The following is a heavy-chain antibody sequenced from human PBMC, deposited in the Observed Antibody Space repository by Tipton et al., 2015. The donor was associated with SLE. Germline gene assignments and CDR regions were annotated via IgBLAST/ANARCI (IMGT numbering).Heavy chain of an antibody. CDR1: GGSFSGYY. Sequence: TLSLTCAVYGGSFSGYYWSWIRQPPGKGLEWIGYIYYSGNTKYNPSLKSRVTISVDASKNQFSLKLSSVTAADTAVYYCARNLRQLVPNSQNYWGQGTLVTVSS. CDR3: ARNLRQLVPNSQNY. CDR2: IYYSGNT. J-gene: IGHJ4*02. V-gene: IGHV4-34*01. D-gene: IGHD6-6*01.